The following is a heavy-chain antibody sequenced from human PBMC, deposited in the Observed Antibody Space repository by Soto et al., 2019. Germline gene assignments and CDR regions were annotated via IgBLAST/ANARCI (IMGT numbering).Heavy chain of an antibody. D-gene: IGHD1-26*01. V-gene: IGHV3-23*01. CDR2: ISGSGSST. CDR1: GFTFSNYA. CDR3: AKVPVGATGRFDY. Sequence: GGFLRLSCAGSGFTFSNYAMSWVRQAPGKGLAWVSAISGSGSSTYYADSVKGRFTISRDNSKNTLYLQMNSLRAEDTALYYCAKVPVGATGRFDYWGQGTLVTVSS. J-gene: IGHJ4*02.